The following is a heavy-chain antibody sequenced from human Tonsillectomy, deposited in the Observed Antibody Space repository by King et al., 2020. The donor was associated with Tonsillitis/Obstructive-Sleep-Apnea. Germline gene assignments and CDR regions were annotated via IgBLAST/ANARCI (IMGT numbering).Heavy chain of an antibody. CDR1: GYTFTRYY. D-gene: IGHD2-15*01. Sequence: QLVQSGAEVKQPGASVKISCKAYGYTFTRYYIHLVRQAPGQGLEWMGIINPSSGSTTHAQKFQGRLTMTSDTSTSTVHMELSSLRSEDTAVYYCARDDKDDRYFDYWGQGTQVTVSS. CDR2: INPSSGST. J-gene: IGHJ4*02. V-gene: IGHV1-46*01. CDR3: ARDDKDDRYFDY.